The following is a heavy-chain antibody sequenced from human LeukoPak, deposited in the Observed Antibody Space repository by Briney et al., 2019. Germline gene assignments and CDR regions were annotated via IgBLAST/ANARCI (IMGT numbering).Heavy chain of an antibody. J-gene: IGHJ3*02. CDR1: GYTFTSYG. V-gene: IGHV1-18*01. Sequence: VASVKVSCKASGYTFTSYGISWVRQAPGQGLEWMGGISAYNGNTNYAQKLQGRVTMTTETSTSTAYMELRSLRSDDTAVYYCAKAGSGGGAFDIWGQGTMVTVSS. CDR2: ISAYNGNT. CDR3: AKAGSGGGAFDI. D-gene: IGHD6-19*01.